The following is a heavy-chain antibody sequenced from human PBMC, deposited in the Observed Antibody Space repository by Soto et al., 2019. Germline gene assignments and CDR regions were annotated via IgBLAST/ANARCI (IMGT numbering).Heavy chain of an antibody. CDR1: GGSVSSGSHY. D-gene: IGHD4-17*01. V-gene: IGHV4-61*01. CDR2: IYYSGST. CDR3: AREGRLYNYYGMDV. J-gene: IGHJ6*01. Sequence: SETLSLTCTVSGGSVSSGSHYWSWIRQPPGKGLEWIGYIYYSGSTNYNPSLKSRVTISVDRSKNQFSLKLSSVTAADTAVYYCAREGRLYNYYGMDVWGQGTTVTV.